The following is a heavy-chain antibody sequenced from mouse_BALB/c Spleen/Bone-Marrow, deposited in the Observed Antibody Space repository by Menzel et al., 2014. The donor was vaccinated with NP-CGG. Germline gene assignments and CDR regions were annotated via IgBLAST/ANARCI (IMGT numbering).Heavy chain of an antibody. D-gene: IGHD4-1*01. V-gene: IGHV14-3*02. CDR3: ARWEYYAMDY. CDR2: IDPANGNT. J-gene: IGHJ4*01. Sequence: EVKLEESGAELVKPGASVKLSCTASGFNIKDTYMHWVKQRPEQGLEWIGRIDPANGNTKYDPKFQGKATITADTSSNTAYLQLSSLTSEDIAVYYCARWEYYAMDYWGQGTSVTVSS. CDR1: GFNIKDTY.